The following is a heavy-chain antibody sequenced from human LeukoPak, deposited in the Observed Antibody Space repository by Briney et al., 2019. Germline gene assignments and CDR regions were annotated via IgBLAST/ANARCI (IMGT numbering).Heavy chain of an antibody. D-gene: IGHD6-19*01. V-gene: IGHV4-61*02. CDR2: IYTSGST. J-gene: IGHJ4*02. CDR1: GGSISSGSYC. CDR3: ARTAGYSSGWYGY. Sequence: SETLSLTCTVSGGSISSGSYCWSWIRQPAGKGLEWVGGIYTSGSTNYDPSLKSRVTISVDTSKNQFSLNLSSVTAADTAVYYCARTAGYSSGWYGYWGQGTLVTVSS.